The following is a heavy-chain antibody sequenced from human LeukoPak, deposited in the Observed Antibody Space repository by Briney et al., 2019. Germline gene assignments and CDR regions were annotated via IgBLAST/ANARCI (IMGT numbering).Heavy chain of an antibody. CDR3: ARDQESGGSGD. J-gene: IGHJ4*02. CDR2: IIPILGIA. V-gene: IGHV1-69*04. CDR1: GGTFISYA. Sequence: AWVKVSCKASGGTFISYAISWVRQAPGQGLEWMGRIIPILGIANYAQKFQGRVTITADKSTSTAYMELSSLRSEDTAVYYCARDQESGGSGDWGQGTLVTVSS. D-gene: IGHD4-23*01.